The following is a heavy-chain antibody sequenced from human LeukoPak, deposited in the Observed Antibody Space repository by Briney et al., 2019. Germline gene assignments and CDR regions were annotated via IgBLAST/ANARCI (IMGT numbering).Heavy chain of an antibody. CDR1: GFTFSNYA. J-gene: IGHJ4*02. D-gene: IGHD2-15*01. Sequence: GSLRLSCTASGFTFSNYAMSWIRQPPGKGLEWIGYIYYSGSTNYNPSLKSRVTISVDTSKNQFSLNLSSVTAADTAVYYCARHTLVAASSFDYWGRGTLVTVSS. CDR3: ARHTLVAASSFDY. CDR2: IYYSGST. V-gene: IGHV4-59*08.